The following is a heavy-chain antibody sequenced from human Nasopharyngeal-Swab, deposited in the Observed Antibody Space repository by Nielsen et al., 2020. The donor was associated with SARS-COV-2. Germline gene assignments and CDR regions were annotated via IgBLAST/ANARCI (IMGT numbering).Heavy chain of an antibody. CDR2: ISSSSSYI. Sequence: GESLKISCAASGFTFSSYSMNWVRQAPGKGLEWISSISSSSSYIYYADSVKGRFTISRDNAKNSLYLQMNSLRAEDTAVYYCARDQGYSYGSYFDYWGQGTLATVSS. V-gene: IGHV3-21*01. CDR3: ARDQGYSYGSYFDY. CDR1: GFTFSSYS. J-gene: IGHJ4*02. D-gene: IGHD5-18*01.